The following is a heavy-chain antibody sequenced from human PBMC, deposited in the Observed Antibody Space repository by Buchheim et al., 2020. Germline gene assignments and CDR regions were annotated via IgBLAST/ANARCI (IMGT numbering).Heavy chain of an antibody. V-gene: IGHV1-69*02. CDR1: GGTFSSYT. Sequence: QVQLVQSGAEVKKPGSSVKVSCKASGGTFSSYTISWVRQAPGQGLEWMGRIIPILGIANYAQKFQGRVTITADKSPSTAYMELSSLRSEDTAVYYCARSLYCSSTSCYVYYGMDVWGQGTT. J-gene: IGHJ6*02. CDR2: IIPILGIA. CDR3: ARSLYCSSTSCYVYYGMDV. D-gene: IGHD2-2*01.